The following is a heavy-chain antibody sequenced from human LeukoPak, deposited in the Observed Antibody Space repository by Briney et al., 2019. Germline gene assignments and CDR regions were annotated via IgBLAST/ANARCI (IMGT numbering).Heavy chain of an antibody. D-gene: IGHD2-15*01. V-gene: IGHV3-7*01. CDR1: GLTFSNYW. CDR3: AREAPFCTSGSCYSVDYYYYYFMDV. CDR2: IKQDGSET. Sequence: GGSLRLSCAASGLTFSNYWMSWVRQAPGKGLEWVANIKQDGSETYYVDSVKGRFTISRDNAKNLLYLQMNSLRAEDTAVYYCAREAPFCTSGSCYSVDYYYYYFMDVWGKGTTVTVSS. J-gene: IGHJ6*03.